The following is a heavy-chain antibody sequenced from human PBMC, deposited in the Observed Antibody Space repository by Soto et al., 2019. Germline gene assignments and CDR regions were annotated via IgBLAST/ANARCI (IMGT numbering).Heavy chain of an antibody. CDR1: GYTFTSYD. Sequence: QVQLVQSGAEVKKPGASVKVSCKASGYTFTSYDINWVRQATGQGLEWMGWMNPNSGNTGYAQKFQGRVTMTRNTAISTAYMEQSSLRSEDTAVYYCARSTGVAGPYYYYYGMDVWGQGTTVTVS. J-gene: IGHJ6*02. D-gene: IGHD6-19*01. V-gene: IGHV1-8*01. CDR3: ARSTGVAGPYYYYYGMDV. CDR2: MNPNSGNT.